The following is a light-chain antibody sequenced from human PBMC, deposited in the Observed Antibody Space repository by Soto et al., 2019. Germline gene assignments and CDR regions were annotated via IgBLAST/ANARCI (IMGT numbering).Light chain of an antibody. Sequence: QSVLTQPASVSGSPGQSITISCTGTSRDIVAYNFVSWYQQHPGKAPKLMLYDVNIRPSGVSNRFSGSKSGNTASLTISGLQAEDEADYYCTSWTTSTTMIFGGGTKLTVL. CDR1: SRDIVAYNF. V-gene: IGLV2-14*03. CDR3: TSWTTSTTMI. CDR2: DVN. J-gene: IGLJ2*01.